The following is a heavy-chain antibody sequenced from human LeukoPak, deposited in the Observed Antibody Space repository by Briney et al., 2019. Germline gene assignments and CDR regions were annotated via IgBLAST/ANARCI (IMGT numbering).Heavy chain of an antibody. CDR1: GGSISSYY. CDR2: IYSSGSS. Sequence: SEALSLTCSVSGGSISSYYWNWIRQPAGKGLEWIGRIYSSGSSNYNPPLKSRVTMSVDMSKNQFSLKLSSVTAADTAVYYCARLRQQLPTDWGQGTLVTVSS. D-gene: IGHD6-13*01. J-gene: IGHJ4*02. V-gene: IGHV4-4*07. CDR3: ARLRQQLPTD.